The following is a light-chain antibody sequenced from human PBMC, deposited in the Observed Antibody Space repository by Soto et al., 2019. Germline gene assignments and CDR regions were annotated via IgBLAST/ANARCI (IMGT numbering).Light chain of an antibody. Sequence: QSVLTQPPSVSGAPGQRVTISCTGSSSNIGAGYDVHWYQQLPGRAPKVLIYGNSNRPSGVPDRCSGSKSGTSASLAITGLQAEDEADYYCQSYDSSLSSYVFGTGTKLTV. CDR1: SSNIGAGYD. CDR2: GNS. V-gene: IGLV1-40*01. CDR3: QSYDSSLSSYV. J-gene: IGLJ1*01.